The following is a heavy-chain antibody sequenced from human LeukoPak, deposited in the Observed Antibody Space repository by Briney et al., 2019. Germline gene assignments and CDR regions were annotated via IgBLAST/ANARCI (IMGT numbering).Heavy chain of an antibody. D-gene: IGHD6-13*01. V-gene: IGHV4-61*05. CDR2: IYTSGST. CDR1: GDSISSSTYC. Sequence: SETLSLTCTVSGDSISSSTYCWGWLRQPPGKGLEWIGRIYTSGSTNYNPSLKSRVTISVDKSKNQFSLKLSSVTAADTAVYYCASYSSSWYNWFDPWGQGTLVTVSS. J-gene: IGHJ5*02. CDR3: ASYSSSWYNWFDP.